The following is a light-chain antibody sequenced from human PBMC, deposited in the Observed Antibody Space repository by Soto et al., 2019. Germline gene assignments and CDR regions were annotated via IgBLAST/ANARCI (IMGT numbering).Light chain of an antibody. CDR2: DAS. CDR1: QSVGTY. CDR3: QQRRNWLA. Sequence: IVLTQSPATLSLSPGERATLSCRASQSVGTYLAWYQQKPGQAPRLLIYDASNRATGIPARFSGSGSGTDFTLTISRLEPEDLAVYYCQQRRNWLAFGGGTKVQLK. J-gene: IGKJ4*01. V-gene: IGKV3-11*01.